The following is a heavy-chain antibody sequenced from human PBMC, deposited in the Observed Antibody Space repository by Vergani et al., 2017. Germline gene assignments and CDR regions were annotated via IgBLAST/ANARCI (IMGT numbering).Heavy chain of an antibody. D-gene: IGHD6-13*01. CDR1: GGPVSSGSYY. J-gene: IGHJ4*02. Sequence: QVQLQESGPGLVKPSETLSLTCTVSGGPVSSGSYYWSWIRQPPGKGLEWIGYIYYSGSTNYNPSLKSRVTISVDTSKNQFSLKLSSVTAADTAVYYCARVSSSWSFDYWGQGTLVTVSS. V-gene: IGHV4-61*01. CDR2: IYYSGST. CDR3: ARVSSSWSFDY.